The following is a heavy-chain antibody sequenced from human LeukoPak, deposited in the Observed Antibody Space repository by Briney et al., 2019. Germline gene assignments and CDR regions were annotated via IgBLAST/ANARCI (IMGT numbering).Heavy chain of an antibody. D-gene: IGHD6-13*01. Sequence: GGSLRLSCAASGFTFSSYWMHWVRQAPGKGLVWVSRINSDGSSTSYADSVKGRFTISRDNAKNTLYLQMNSLRAGDTAVYYCATNPPSSSWVYWGQGTLVTVSS. V-gene: IGHV3-74*01. J-gene: IGHJ4*02. CDR1: GFTFSSYW. CDR2: INSDGSST. CDR3: ATNPPSSSWVY.